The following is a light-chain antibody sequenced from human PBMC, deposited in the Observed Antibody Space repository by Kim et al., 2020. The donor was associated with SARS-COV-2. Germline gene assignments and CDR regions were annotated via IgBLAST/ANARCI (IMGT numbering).Light chain of an antibody. CDR1: SLRKYY. CDR3: DSRDSSGDHVV. J-gene: IGLJ2*01. CDR2: GGC. V-gene: IGLV3-19*01. Sequence: SSELTQDPAVSVALGQTVKITCQGDSLRKYYASWYQQKPGQAPLLVMYGGCNRPSGIPDRFPGSSSGDTASLTITGTQADDEADYYCDSRDSSGDHVVFG.